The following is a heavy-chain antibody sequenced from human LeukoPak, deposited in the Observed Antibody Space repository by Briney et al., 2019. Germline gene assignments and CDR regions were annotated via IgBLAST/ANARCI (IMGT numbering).Heavy chain of an antibody. CDR3: ARDGYCSSTSCRAPRINWFDP. CDR2: IYSGGST. Sequence: GGSLRLSCAASGFTLSSYWMSWVRQAPGKGLEWVSVIYSGGSTYYADSVKGRFTISRDNSKNTLYLQMNSLRAEDTAVYYCARDGYCSSTSCRAPRINWFDPWGQGTLVTVSS. J-gene: IGHJ5*02. CDR1: GFTLSSYW. V-gene: IGHV3-66*01. D-gene: IGHD2-2*03.